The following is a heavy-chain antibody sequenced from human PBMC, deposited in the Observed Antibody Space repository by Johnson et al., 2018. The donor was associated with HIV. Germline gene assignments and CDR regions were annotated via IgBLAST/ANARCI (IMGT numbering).Heavy chain of an antibody. CDR2: IPYAGSNK. D-gene: IGHD3-10*01. Sequence: QVQLVESGGGVVQPGRSLRLSCAASGFTFSSYAMHWVRQAPGKGLEWVAVIPYAGSNKYYADSVKGRFTISRDNSKKTLYLQMNSLRAEDTAVYYCASTGSGSDDAFDIWGQGTMVTVSS. CDR3: ASTGSGSDDAFDI. J-gene: IGHJ3*02. CDR1: GFTFSSYA. V-gene: IGHV3-30-3*01.